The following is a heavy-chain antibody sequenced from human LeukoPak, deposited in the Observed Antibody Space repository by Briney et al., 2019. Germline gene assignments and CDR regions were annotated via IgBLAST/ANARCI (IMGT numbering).Heavy chain of an antibody. Sequence: GGSLRLSCAASGFTFSSYAMSWVRQAPGKGLEWLGFIRSAQYGGTTEYVASVRGRFTISREDSKSIAYLQMNSLKSEDTAIYYCTREVDTRSPYWGQGTLVTVSS. CDR1: GFTFSSYA. CDR2: IRSAQYGGTT. J-gene: IGHJ4*02. CDR3: TREVDTRSPY. V-gene: IGHV3-49*04.